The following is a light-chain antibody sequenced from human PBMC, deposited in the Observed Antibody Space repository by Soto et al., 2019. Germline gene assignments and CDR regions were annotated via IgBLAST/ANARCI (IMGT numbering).Light chain of an antibody. J-gene: IGKJ4*01. V-gene: IGKV1-16*02. CDR2: AAS. CDR3: QQYHTYPLT. CDR1: QEISNH. Sequence: DIQVTQSPSSLSASVGDRVTITCRASQEISNHLAWFQQKPGKAPKSLISAASSLQSGVPSKFSGSGSGTDFTLTISSLHPEDFATYYCQQYHTYPLTFGGGTEVEIK.